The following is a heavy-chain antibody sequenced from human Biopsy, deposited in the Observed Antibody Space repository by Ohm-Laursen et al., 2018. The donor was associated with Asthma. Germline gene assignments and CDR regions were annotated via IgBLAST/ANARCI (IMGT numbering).Heavy chain of an antibody. D-gene: IGHD5-12*01. V-gene: IGHV1-69*13. Sequence: ASVKVSCKTSGDSFSNYAISWVRQAPGQGLEWMGGLIPVLGTPDHAQMFEGRVTITADESTSTAYMELSSLSSEDTAVYYCARGYSGSDRIVYYYSGLEVWGQGTTVTV. CDR3: ARGYSGSDRIVYYYSGLEV. CDR2: LIPVLGTP. J-gene: IGHJ6*02. CDR1: GDSFSNYA.